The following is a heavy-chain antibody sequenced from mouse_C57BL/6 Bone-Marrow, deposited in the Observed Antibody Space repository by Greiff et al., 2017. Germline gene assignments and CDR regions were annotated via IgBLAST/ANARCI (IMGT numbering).Heavy chain of an antibody. CDR2: IWSGGST. J-gene: IGHJ4*01. Sequence: QVQLKESGPGLVQPSQSLSITCTVSGFSLTSYGVHWVRQSPGKGLEWLGVIWSGGSTDYNAAFISRLSISKDNSKSHVFFKMNSLQADDTAIYYCYAHYNYCAMDYWGQGTSVTVSS. CDR3: YAHYNYCAMDY. V-gene: IGHV2-2*01. D-gene: IGHD1-3*01. CDR1: GFSLTSYG.